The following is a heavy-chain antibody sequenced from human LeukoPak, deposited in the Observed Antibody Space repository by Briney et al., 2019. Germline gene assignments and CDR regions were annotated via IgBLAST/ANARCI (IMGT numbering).Heavy chain of an antibody. CDR3: ARGLAAAYDYNWFDP. J-gene: IGHJ5*02. CDR2: IYYSGST. CDR1: GGSISSNSYL. D-gene: IGHD5-12*01. Sequence: PSETLSLTCTVSGGSISSNSYLWGWIRQPPGKGLEWIGSIYYSGSTYYNPSLKSRVTMSVDTSKNQFSLKLTSVTAADTAVYFCARGLAAAYDYNWFDPWGQGTLVSVSS. V-gene: IGHV4-39*07.